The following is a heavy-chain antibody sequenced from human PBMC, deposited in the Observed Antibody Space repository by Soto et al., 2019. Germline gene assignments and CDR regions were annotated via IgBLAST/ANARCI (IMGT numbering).Heavy chain of an antibody. CDR1: RFTFGSYG. CDR2: INVDGTET. V-gene: IGHV3-74*01. CDR3: ARDKEVLLTNYGLAV. Sequence: GGSLRLSCTAPRFTFGSYGMHLVRQAPGKGLVWVSDINVDGTETWYADSVKGRFTISRDNDKKTLYLHMTGLRVDDTGVYYCARDKEVLLTNYGLAVWGQGTTVTVSS. J-gene: IGHJ6*02.